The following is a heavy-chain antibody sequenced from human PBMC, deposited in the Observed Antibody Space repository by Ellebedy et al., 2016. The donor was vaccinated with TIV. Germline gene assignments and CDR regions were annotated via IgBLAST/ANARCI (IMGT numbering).Heavy chain of an antibody. D-gene: IGHD4-17*01. CDR1: GFSFRSYW. CDR2: IYQDGGVQ. J-gene: IGHJ5*02. Sequence: GESLKISCAASGFSFRSYWMSWVRQAPGKGLEWVANIYQDGGVQYYVDSVKGRFTISRDNADNSLFLQMNSLRAEDTAWYYCARRGSYGDYAVQINSWLDTWGRGTLVAVSS. CDR3: ARRGSYGDYAVQINSWLDT. V-gene: IGHV3-7*01.